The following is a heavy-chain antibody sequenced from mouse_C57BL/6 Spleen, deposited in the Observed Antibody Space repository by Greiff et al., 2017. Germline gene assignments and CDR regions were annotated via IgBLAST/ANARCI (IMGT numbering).Heavy chain of an antibody. CDR3: TRDQDWTYAMDY. CDR2: ISSGGDYI. Sequence: EVQLVESGEGLVKPGGSLKLSCAASGFTFSSYAMSWVRQTPEKRLEWVAYISSGGDYIYYADTVKGRFTISRDNARNTLYLQMSSLKSEDTAMYYCTRDQDWTYAMDYWGQGTSVTVSS. J-gene: IGHJ4*01. V-gene: IGHV5-9-1*02. D-gene: IGHD4-1*01. CDR1: GFTFSSYA.